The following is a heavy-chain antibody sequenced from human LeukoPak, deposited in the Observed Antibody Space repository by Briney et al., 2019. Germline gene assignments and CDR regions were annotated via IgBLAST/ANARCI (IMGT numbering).Heavy chain of an antibody. V-gene: IGHV4-59*01. CDR2: IYYSGST. J-gene: IGHJ4*02. Sequence: PPETLSLTCTVSGGSISSYYWSWIWQPPGRGLEWIGYIYYSGSTNYNPSLKSRVTISVDTSKNQFSLKLSFVTAADTAVYYCARGGGWNVGVDYWGQGTLVTVSS. CDR3: ARGGGWNVGVDY. D-gene: IGHD1-1*01. CDR1: GGSISSYY.